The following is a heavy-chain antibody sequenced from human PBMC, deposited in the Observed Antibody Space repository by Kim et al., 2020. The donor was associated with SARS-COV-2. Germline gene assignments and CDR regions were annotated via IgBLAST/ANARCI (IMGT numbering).Heavy chain of an antibody. CDR3: ARKASGYVMDV. CDR1: GFTFSSYG. Sequence: GGSLRLSCAASGFTFSSYGIHWVRQAPGKGLEWVAVIWSDGRNKYYADSVKGRFTISRDNSKNTVYVQMNSLRAEDTAAYYCARKASGYVMDVWGQGTTVTVSS. V-gene: IGHV3-33*01. J-gene: IGHJ6*02. CDR2: IWSDGRNK.